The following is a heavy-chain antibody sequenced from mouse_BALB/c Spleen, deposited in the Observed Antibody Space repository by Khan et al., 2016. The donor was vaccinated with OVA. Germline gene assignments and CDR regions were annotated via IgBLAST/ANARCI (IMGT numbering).Heavy chain of an antibody. Sequence: QVQLQQSGAELARPGDSVKMSCTASGYTFTSYTIHWVKQRPGQGMEWIGSITPRSGFTNYNQMLNDKATLTADKSTSKAYLQLNSLTSEDSAVYYCARSSSLYTMDHWGQGTSVTVSS. CDR1: GYTFTSYT. V-gene: IGHV1-4*01. D-gene: IGHD1-1*01. CDR3: ARSSSLYTMDH. CDR2: ITPRSGFT. J-gene: IGHJ4*01.